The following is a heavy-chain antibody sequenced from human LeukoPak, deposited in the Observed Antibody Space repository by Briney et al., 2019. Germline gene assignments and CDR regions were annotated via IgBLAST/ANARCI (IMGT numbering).Heavy chain of an antibody. CDR3: ARVMRAARSVFYY. CDR1: GFTFSSYS. CDR2: ISSSSSYI. V-gene: IGHV3-21*01. D-gene: IGHD6-6*01. Sequence: GGSLRLSCAASGFTFSSYSMNWVRQAPGKGLEWVSSISSSSSYIYYADSVKGRFTLSRDNAKNSLYLQMNSLRAEDTAVYYCARVMRAARSVFYYWGQGTLVTVSS. J-gene: IGHJ4*02.